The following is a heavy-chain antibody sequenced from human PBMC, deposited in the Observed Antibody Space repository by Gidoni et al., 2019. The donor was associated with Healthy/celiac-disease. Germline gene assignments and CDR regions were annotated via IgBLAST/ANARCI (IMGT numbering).Heavy chain of an antibody. CDR1: GFTFSSYG. CDR3: AKDFPRSDIVVVPAAIGNYYYGMDV. V-gene: IGHV3-30*18. Sequence: QVQLVESGGGVVQPGRSLRLSCAASGFTFSSYGMHWVRQAPGKGLEWVAVISYDGSNKYYADSVKGRFTISRDNSKNTLYLQMNSLRAEDTAVYYCAKDFPRSDIVVVPAAIGNYYYGMDVWGQGTTVTVSS. D-gene: IGHD2-2*02. CDR2: ISYDGSNK. J-gene: IGHJ6*02.